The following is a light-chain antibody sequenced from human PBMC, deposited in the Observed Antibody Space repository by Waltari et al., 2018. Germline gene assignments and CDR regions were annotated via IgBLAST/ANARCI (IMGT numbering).Light chain of an antibody. CDR2: EDT. J-gene: IGLJ3*02. CDR1: SSDVGSYNL. V-gene: IGLV2-23*01. CDR3: CAHAGSGIWV. Sequence: QSALTQPASVSGSPGQSITLSCTGTSSDVGSYNLGPWYQQHPGKVPKLIIYEDTKRPSGVSDRFSGSKSGNTASLTISGLQAEDEADYHCCAHAGSGIWVFGGGTKLTVL.